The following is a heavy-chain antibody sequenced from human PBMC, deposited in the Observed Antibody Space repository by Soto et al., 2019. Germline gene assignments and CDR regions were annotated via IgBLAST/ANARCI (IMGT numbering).Heavy chain of an antibody. V-gene: IGHV3-13*05. CDR2: ISAAGDP. J-gene: IGHJ6*02. Sequence: SGGGLVQPGGSLRLSCEASGFTFRHYDMHWVRQGTGKGLEWVSGISAAGDPDYADSVEGRFTISRENAQNSFFLQMNSLRVGDTAVYYCARTDRDFYGLDVWGQGTTVIVSS. CDR1: GFTFRHYD. CDR3: ARTDRDFYGLDV.